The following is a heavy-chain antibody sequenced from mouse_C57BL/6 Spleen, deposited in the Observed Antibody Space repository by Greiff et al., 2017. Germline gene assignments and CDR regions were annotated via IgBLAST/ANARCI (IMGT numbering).Heavy chain of an antibody. Sequence: QVQLQQPGAELVRPGSSVKLSCKASGYTFTSYWMHWVKQRPIQGLEWIGNIDPSDSETNYNQKFKDKATLTVDKSSSTAYMQLSSLTSEDSAVYDCARVPYYGNYYAMDYWGQGTSVTVSS. CDR2: IDPSDSET. CDR3: ARVPYYGNYYAMDY. V-gene: IGHV1-52*01. D-gene: IGHD2-10*01. J-gene: IGHJ4*01. CDR1: GYTFTSYW.